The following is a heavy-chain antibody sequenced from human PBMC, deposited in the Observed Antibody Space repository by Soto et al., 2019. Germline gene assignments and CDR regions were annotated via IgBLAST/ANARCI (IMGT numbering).Heavy chain of an antibody. V-gene: IGHV3-53*01. CDR1: GFTVSNNY. CDR2: IYSGGYT. J-gene: IGHJ4*02. CDR3: GARPGGGGY. D-gene: IGHD6-6*01. Sequence: EVQLVESGGGLIQPGGSLRLSCAVSGFTVSNNYMSWVRQAPGKGLEGVSVIYSGGYTAYGDSVKGRFTISRDNSKNTLYSQMDSPGGAGPAGCSRGARPGGGGYWGQGTLVTVSS.